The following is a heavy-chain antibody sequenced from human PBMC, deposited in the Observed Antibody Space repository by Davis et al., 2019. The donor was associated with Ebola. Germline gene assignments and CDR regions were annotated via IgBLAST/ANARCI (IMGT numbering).Heavy chain of an antibody. CDR2: ISYDGSNK. J-gene: IGHJ4*02. Sequence: PGGSLRLSCAASGFTFSRYGMPRVRQAPGKGLEWVAVISYDGSNKYYADSVKGRFTISRDNSKNTLYLQMNSLRAEDTAVYYCAKDHIRAVAGTGMTDYWGQGTLVTVSS. V-gene: IGHV3-30*18. D-gene: IGHD6-19*01. CDR1: GFTFSRYG. CDR3: AKDHIRAVAGTGMTDY.